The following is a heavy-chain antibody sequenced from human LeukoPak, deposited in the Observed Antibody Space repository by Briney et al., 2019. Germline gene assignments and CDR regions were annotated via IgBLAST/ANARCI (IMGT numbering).Heavy chain of an antibody. V-gene: IGHV4-34*01. CDR2: INHSGST. CDR3: ARGPLGLSDY. CDR1: GGSFSGYY. J-gene: IGHJ4*02. Sequence: SETLSLTCAVYGGSFSGYYWSWIRQPPGKGLEWIGEINHSGSTNYNPSLKSRVTISVDTSKNQFSLKLSSVTAADTAVYYCARGPLGLSDYWGQGTLVTVSS. D-gene: IGHD3-16*02.